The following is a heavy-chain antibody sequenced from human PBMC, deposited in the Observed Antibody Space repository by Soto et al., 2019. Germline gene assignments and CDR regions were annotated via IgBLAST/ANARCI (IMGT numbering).Heavy chain of an antibody. J-gene: IGHJ5*02. V-gene: IGHV4-4*07. D-gene: IGHD1-1*01. CDR3: VRGGTKSLRGWFDP. CDR1: GGSISNFY. CDR2: IYASRTT. Sequence: PSDTLSLTCTVSGGSISNFYCATIHKTAGTGLKWMERIYASRTTEYNPSLSSRVSMYLDILKRTYTLPVKSVTGADSGVYYYVRGGTKSLRGWFDPWGQGILVTVSS.